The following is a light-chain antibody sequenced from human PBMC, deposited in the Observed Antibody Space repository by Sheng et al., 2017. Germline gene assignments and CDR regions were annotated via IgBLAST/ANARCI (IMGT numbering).Light chain of an antibody. CDR3: QQGYTTPWT. Sequence: DIHMTQSPSSLAARVGDRVTITCRASQNVKNYFSWYQQKPGQPPKLLIYSVSTLQSGVPTRFTGSGFGTEFFLTISSLQPEDVATYYCQQGYTTPWTFGLGTNGGD. V-gene: IGKV1-39*01. CDR1: QNVKNY. CDR2: SVS. J-gene: IGKJ1*01.